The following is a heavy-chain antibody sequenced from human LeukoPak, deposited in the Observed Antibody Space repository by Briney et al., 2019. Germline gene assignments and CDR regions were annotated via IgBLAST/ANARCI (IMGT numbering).Heavy chain of an antibody. D-gene: IGHD1-26*01. Sequence: PSETLSLTCTVSGGSISSYYWSWIRQPPGKGLEWIGYIYYSGSTYYNPSLKSRVTISVGTSKNQFSLKLSSVTAADTAVYYCASGDRGGSYLTQFDYWGQGTLVTVSS. V-gene: IGHV4-59*04. J-gene: IGHJ4*02. CDR3: ASGDRGGSYLTQFDY. CDR2: IYYSGST. CDR1: GGSISSYY.